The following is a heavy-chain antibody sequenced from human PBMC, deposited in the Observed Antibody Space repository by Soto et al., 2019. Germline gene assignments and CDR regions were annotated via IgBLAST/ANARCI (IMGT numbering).Heavy chain of an antibody. CDR3: AAARYNWNDGDDY. CDR2: ISAYNGNT. J-gene: IGHJ4*02. V-gene: IGHV1-18*01. D-gene: IGHD1-20*01. Sequence: AAVKVSCTASGYTFTSYGISWVRQAPGQGLEWMGWISAYNGNTNYAQKLQGRVTMTTDTSTSTAYMELRSLRSDDTAVYYCAAARYNWNDGDDYWGQGTLVTVSS. CDR1: GYTFTSYG.